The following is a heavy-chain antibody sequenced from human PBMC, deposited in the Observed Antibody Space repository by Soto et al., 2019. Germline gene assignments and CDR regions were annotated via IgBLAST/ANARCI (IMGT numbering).Heavy chain of an antibody. V-gene: IGHV4-4*02. CDR3: ARVIGSRDEYFDY. D-gene: IGHD2-15*01. J-gene: IGHJ4*02. CDR2: ISHTGTT. CDR1: GASISGSQW. Sequence: QVQLQESGPGLVKPSETLSLTCAVSGASISGSQWWSWVRLPPGKGLEWIGEISHTGTTNYNPSLRSRVTMSVDKPKSQFSLNLASVTAADTAVYYGARVIGSRDEYFDYWGQGTVVTVSP.